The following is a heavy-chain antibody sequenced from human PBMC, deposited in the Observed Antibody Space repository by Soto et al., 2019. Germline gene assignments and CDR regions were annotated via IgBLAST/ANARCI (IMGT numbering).Heavy chain of an antibody. D-gene: IGHD3-22*01. CDR3: AREGYSSGYYYYYGMDV. J-gene: IGHJ6*02. CDR1: GGSISSYY. Sequence: SETLSLTCTVSGGSISSYYWSWIRQPPGKGLEWIGYIYYSGSTNYNPSIKSRVTISVDTSKNQFSLKLSSVTAADTAVYYCAREGYSSGYYYYYGMDVWGQGTTVTVSS. V-gene: IGHV4-59*01. CDR2: IYYSGST.